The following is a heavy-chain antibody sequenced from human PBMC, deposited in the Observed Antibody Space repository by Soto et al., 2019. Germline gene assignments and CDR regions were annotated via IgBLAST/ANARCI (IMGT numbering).Heavy chain of an antibody. D-gene: IGHD3-10*01. CDR2: INHSGST. CDR1: GGSFSGYY. V-gene: IGHV4-34*01. Sequence: QVQLQQWGAGLLKPSEALSLTCAVYGGSFSGYYWTWIRQPPGKGLEWIGEINHSGSTNYNPSLKSRVTISVDTSKNQFSLKLSSVTTEDTAVYYCARGVKGVTWGQGTLVTVSS. CDR3: ARGVKGVT. J-gene: IGHJ4*02.